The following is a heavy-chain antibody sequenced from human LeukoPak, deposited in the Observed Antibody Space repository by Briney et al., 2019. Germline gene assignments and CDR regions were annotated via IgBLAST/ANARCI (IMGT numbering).Heavy chain of an antibody. V-gene: IGHV4-59*01. CDR3: ARGGVRGYSYAATDY. Sequence: SETLSLTCTVSGGSISSYYWSWIRQPPGEGLEWIGYIYYSGSTNYNPSLKSRVTISVDTSKNRFSLKLSSVTAADTAVYYCARGGVRGYSYAATDYWGQGTLVTVSS. D-gene: IGHD5-18*01. CDR2: IYYSGST. J-gene: IGHJ4*02. CDR1: GGSISSYY.